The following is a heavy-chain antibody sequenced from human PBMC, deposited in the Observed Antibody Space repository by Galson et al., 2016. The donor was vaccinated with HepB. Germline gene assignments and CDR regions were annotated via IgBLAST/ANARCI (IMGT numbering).Heavy chain of an antibody. V-gene: IGHV3-9*01. CDR3: AKDYSSGWFGAGGFEH. CDR1: EFTFDDYA. Sequence: SLRLSCAASEFTFDDYAMHWVRQVPGKGLEWVSGISWNSGSSGYADSVTGRLTVYRDNAKNSLYLQMNSLRAEDTAFYFCAKDYSSGWFGAGGFEHWGQGTLVTVSS. D-gene: IGHD6-19*01. CDR2: ISWNSGSS. J-gene: IGHJ4*02.